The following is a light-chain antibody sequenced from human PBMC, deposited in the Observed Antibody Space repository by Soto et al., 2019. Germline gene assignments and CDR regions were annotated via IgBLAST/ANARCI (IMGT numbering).Light chain of an antibody. CDR2: EVS. CDR1: SSDIGGYNY. CDR3: SSYAGSNIVI. J-gene: IGLJ2*01. Sequence: QSALNQPPSASGSPGQSVTISCSGTSSDIGGYNYVSWYQQHPGKAPKLMIYEVSRRPSGVPDRFFGSKSGNTASLTVSGLQAEDEAHYYCSSYAGSNIVIFGGGTKLTV. V-gene: IGLV2-8*01.